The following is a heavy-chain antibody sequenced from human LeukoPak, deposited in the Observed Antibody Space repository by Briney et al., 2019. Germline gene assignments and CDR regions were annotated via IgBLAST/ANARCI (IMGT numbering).Heavy chain of an antibody. CDR2: TRNKANSYST. CDR1: GFTFSDHY. Sequence: PGGSLRLSCAVSGFTFSDHYMDWVRQAPGKGLEWVGRTRNKANSYSTEYAASVRGRCTISRDDSKNTLYLQMNSLKTDDTAVYYCARSMIRGVAVAHFDYWGQGTLVTVSS. V-gene: IGHV3-72*01. J-gene: IGHJ4*02. D-gene: IGHD3-10*01. CDR3: ARSMIRGVAVAHFDY.